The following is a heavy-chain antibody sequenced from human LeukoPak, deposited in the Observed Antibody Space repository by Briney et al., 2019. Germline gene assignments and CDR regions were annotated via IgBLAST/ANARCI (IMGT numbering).Heavy chain of an antibody. V-gene: IGHV4-39*07. CDR2: IYTSGST. CDR1: GGSITSSSYY. CDR3: ARGVRQIARPYFDY. D-gene: IGHD6-6*01. J-gene: IGHJ4*02. Sequence: PSENLSLTCSVSGGSITSSSYYWGWIRQPPEKGLEWIGRIYTSGSTNYNPSLKSRVTISVDTSKNQFSLKLSSVTAADTAVYYCARGVRQIARPYFDYWGQGTLVTVSS.